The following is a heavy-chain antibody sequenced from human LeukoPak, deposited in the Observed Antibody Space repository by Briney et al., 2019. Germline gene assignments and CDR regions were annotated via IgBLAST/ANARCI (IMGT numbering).Heavy chain of an antibody. CDR2: ISYDGSNK. CDR1: GFTFSSYG. J-gene: IGHJ4*02. CDR3: ATVAILTGYT. Sequence: GGSLRLSCAASGFTFSSYGMHWVRQAPGKGLEWVAVISYDGSNKYYADSVKGRFTISRDNSKNTLYLQMNSLRAEDTAVYYCATVAILTGYTWGQGTLVTVSS. D-gene: IGHD3-9*01. V-gene: IGHV3-30*03.